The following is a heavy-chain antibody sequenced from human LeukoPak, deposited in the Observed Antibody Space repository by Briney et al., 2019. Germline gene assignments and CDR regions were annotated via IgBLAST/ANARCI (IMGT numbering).Heavy chain of an antibody. D-gene: IGHD6-19*01. CDR2: IQTSGST. Sequence: PSETLSLTCTVSGDSINSYYWNWIRQPAGKGLEWIGHIQTSGSTKYNPSLKSRVTMSIDTSKNQFSLNLYSVTAADTAVYYCATNYTAVSAFDSWGQGTLVTVSS. J-gene: IGHJ4*02. CDR1: GDSINSYY. CDR3: ATNYTAVSAFDS. V-gene: IGHV4-4*07.